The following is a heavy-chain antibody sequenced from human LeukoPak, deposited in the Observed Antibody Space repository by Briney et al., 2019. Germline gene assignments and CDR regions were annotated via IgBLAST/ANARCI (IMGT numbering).Heavy chain of an antibody. CDR2: IYYSGST. Sequence: SETLSLTCTVSGGSISSYYWSWIRQPPGKGLEWIGYIYYSGSTNYNPSLKSRVTISVDTSKNQFSLKLSSVTVAATAVYYCARHSEQWLVQGYFQHWGQGTLVTVSS. CDR3: ARHSEQWLVQGYFQH. D-gene: IGHD6-19*01. V-gene: IGHV4-59*08. J-gene: IGHJ1*01. CDR1: GGSISSYY.